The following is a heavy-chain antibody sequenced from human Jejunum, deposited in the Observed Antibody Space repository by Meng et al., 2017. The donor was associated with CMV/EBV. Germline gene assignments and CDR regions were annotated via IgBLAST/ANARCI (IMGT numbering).Heavy chain of an antibody. CDR1: GSSVSSCG. CDR2: IDSNTGKP. CDR3: TRVDGAHTAKYDF. J-gene: IGHJ4*02. Sequence: TSGSSVSSCGINWVREAHGQRHEWMRWIDSNTGKPAYATKFTGRFVVNLDTTVSTAYLQIRSLRDEDTAVYYCTRVDGAHTAKYDFWGRGTLVTVSS. V-gene: IGHV7-4-1*02. D-gene: IGHD5-18*01.